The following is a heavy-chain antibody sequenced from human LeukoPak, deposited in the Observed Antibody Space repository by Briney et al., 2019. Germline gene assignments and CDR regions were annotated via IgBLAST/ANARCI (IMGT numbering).Heavy chain of an antibody. D-gene: IGHD6-19*01. V-gene: IGHV3-15*01. CDR2: IKSKTDGGTT. CDR1: GFTFSNAW. CDR3: TTDSTGYSSGWYVTAVSDY. Sequence: GGSLRLSCAASGFTFSNAWMSWVRQAPGKGLEWVGRIKSKTDGGTTDYAAPVKGRFTISRDDSKNTLYLQMNSLKTEDTAVYYCTTDSTGYSSGWYVTAVSDYWGQGTLVTVSS. J-gene: IGHJ4*02.